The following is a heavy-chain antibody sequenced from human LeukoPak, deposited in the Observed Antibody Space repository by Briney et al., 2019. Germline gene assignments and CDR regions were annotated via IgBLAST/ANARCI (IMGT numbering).Heavy chain of an antibody. D-gene: IGHD3-3*01. J-gene: IGHJ5*02. CDR2: TYYRSKWYN. Sequence: SQTLSLTCAISGDSVSSNSAAWNWIRQSPSRGLEWLGRTYYRSKWYNDYAVSVKSRITINPDTSKNQFFLKLSSVTAADTAVYYCARDKNFFSNWFDPWGQGTLVTVSS. CDR3: ARDKNFFSNWFDP. CDR1: GDSVSSNSAA. V-gene: IGHV6-1*01.